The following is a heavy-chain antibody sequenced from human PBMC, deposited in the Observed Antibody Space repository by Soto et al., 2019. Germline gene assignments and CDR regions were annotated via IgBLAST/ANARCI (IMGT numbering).Heavy chain of an antibody. D-gene: IGHD3-10*01. Sequence: PGGSLRLSCAASGFTFDSHSMSWVRQGPGMGLEWISTISASGGTTFYADSVKGRFTISRDKSKRTLYVQMNTLRGEDAAVYYCARGTLPQRGFHQPSHGLYVWGQGTTVTVSS. CDR3: ARGTLPQRGFHQPSHGLYV. CDR1: GFTFDSHS. J-gene: IGHJ6*02. CDR2: ISASGGTT. V-gene: IGHV3-23*01.